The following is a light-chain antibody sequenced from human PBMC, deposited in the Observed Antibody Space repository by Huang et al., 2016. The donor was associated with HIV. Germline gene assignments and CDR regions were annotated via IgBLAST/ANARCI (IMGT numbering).Light chain of an antibody. CDR1: QSVTRGS. J-gene: IGKJ1*01. CDR3: QQYDTSPWT. V-gene: IGKV3-20*01. CDR2: GAS. Sequence: EIALTQSPGTLSLSPGERATLSCRASQSVTRGSLAWYQQPPGQPPRLLIYGASRRATGSPDRFSGSGSGTDFTLTISGLEPEDFAVYYCQQYDTSPWTFGQGTKVEIK.